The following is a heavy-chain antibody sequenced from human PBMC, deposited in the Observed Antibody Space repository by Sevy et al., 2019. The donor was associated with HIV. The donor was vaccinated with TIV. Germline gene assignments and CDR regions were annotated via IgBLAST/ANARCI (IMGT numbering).Heavy chain of an antibody. CDR1: GDSVSSNSAA. D-gene: IGHD3-22*01. CDR3: ARDLLLNYNVSSGYSNWFDP. J-gene: IGHJ5*02. CDR2: TYYRSKWYN. Sequence: QSQTLSLTCAISGDSVSSNSAAWNWIRQSPSRGLEWLGRTYYRSKWYNDYAVSVKRRITINPDKSKNQFSLQLNSVTPEDTAVYYCARDLLLNYNVSSGYSNWFDPWGQGTLVTVSS. V-gene: IGHV6-1*01.